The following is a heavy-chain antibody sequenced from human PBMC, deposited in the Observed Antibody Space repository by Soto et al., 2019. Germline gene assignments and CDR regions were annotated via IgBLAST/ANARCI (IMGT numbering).Heavy chain of an antibody. CDR1: EFTFGSYA. J-gene: IGHJ4*02. CDR2: ISYDGFNR. CDR3: AGVEDEGGSFFD. Sequence: PGGSRRLSCAASEFTFGSYAMPWVRQAPGGALEWVAVISYDGFNRYYAESVKGRFTISRDNSKNTLYLQMDNLKPDDAAVYFCAGVEDEGGSFFDWGQGTLVTVSS. V-gene: IGHV3-30*01. D-gene: IGHD1-26*01.